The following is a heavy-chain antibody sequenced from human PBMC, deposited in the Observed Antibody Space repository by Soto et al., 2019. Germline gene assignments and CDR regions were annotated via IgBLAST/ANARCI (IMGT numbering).Heavy chain of an antibody. Sequence: QVQLVQSGAEVKKPGASVKVSCKASGYTFTSYDINWVRQAAGQGLEWKGWMNPNSGKAVYAQKFQGRVTMAGNTSIRTAYMELSSLRSDDTAVYFCARGLVVVSATSWCFDLWGRGTLVTVSS. J-gene: IGHJ2*01. CDR3: ARGLVVVSATSWCFDL. V-gene: IGHV1-8*01. CDR2: MNPNSGKA. CDR1: GYTFTSYD. D-gene: IGHD2-15*01.